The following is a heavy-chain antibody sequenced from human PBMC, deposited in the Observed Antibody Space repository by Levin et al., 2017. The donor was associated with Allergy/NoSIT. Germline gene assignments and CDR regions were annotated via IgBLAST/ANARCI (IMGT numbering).Heavy chain of an antibody. D-gene: IGHD4-17*01. CDR1: GDIFTNYG. Sequence: ASVKVSCKASGDIFTNYGITWVRQAPGQGLEWMGWISAYNGNTRFTQKFQGRLTMTRDTSTSTAYMQLRGLRSDDTAVYYCARESLADYGLDYYYGMDVWGQGTTVTVSS. CDR3: ARESLADYGLDYYYGMDV. CDR2: ISAYNGNT. V-gene: IGHV1-18*01. J-gene: IGHJ6*02.